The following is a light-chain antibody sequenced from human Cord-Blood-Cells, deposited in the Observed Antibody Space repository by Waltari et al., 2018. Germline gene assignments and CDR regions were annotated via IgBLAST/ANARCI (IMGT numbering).Light chain of an antibody. J-gene: IGLJ2*01. V-gene: IGLV2-8*01. CDR1: SSDVGGYNY. Sequence: QSALTQPPSASGSPGQSVTLSCPGPSSDVGGYNYVSWYQQHPGKAPKLMIYEVSKRPSGVPDRFSGSKSGNTASLTVSGLQAEDEADYYCSSYAGSNNVVFGGGTKLTVL. CDR2: EVS. CDR3: SSYAGSNNVV.